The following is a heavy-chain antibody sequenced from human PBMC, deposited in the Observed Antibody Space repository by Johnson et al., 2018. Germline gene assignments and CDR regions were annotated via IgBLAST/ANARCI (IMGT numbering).Heavy chain of an antibody. Sequence: VQLVESGGGLVQPGGSMRLSCAASGFTFSSYWMSWVRQAPGKGLEWVANIKQDGREKYYVDSVKGRFTISRDNSKNTLYLQMNSLRAEETAVYYCAREKRLQLVYYHYMDVWGKGTTVTVSS. CDR3: AREKRLQLVYYHYMDV. D-gene: IGHD6-13*01. CDR1: GFTFSSYW. J-gene: IGHJ6*03. V-gene: IGHV3-7*01. CDR2: IKQDGREK.